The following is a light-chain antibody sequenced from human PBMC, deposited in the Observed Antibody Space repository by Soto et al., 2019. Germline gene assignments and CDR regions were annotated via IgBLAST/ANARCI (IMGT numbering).Light chain of an antibody. CDR2: KDS. V-gene: IGLV3-25*03. CDR1: ALPKQY. CDR3: QSADSSGTAL. J-gene: IGLJ2*01. Sequence: SYELTQPPSVSVSPGQTARITCSGDALPKQYAYWYQQKPGQAPVLVIYKDSERPSGIPERFSGSSSGTTVTLTISGVQAEDEADHYCQSADSSGTALFGGGIKLTVL.